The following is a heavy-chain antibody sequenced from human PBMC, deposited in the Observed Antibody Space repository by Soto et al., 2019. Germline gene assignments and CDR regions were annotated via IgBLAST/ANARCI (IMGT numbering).Heavy chain of an antibody. CDR1: GYSFTSYW. J-gene: IGHJ6*02. CDR2: IDPSDSYT. Sequence: GESLKISCKGSGYSFTSYWISWVRQMPGKGLEWMGRIDPSDSYTNYSPSFQGHVTISADKSISTAYLQWSSLKASDTAMYYCATTTVPYYYYVMYFCGQGTTVTVS. V-gene: IGHV5-10-1*01. D-gene: IGHD4-17*01. CDR3: ATTTVPYYYYVMYF.